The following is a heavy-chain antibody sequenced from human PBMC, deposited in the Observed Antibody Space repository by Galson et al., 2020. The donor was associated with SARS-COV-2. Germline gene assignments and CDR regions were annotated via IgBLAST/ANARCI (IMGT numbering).Heavy chain of an antibody. CDR2: ISYDGSNR. D-gene: IGHD2-21*02. V-gene: IGHV3-30*04. Sequence: RGSLRLSCAASGFSFSAYALHWVRQAPGKGLQWVAFISYDGSNRYYADSVKGRFTISRDNSKNTLYLQMNSLRAEDTAVYYCARAGIVVVTAMKYYFDYWGQGTLVTVSS. CDR1: GFSFSAYA. CDR3: ARAGIVVVTAMKYYFDY. J-gene: IGHJ4*02.